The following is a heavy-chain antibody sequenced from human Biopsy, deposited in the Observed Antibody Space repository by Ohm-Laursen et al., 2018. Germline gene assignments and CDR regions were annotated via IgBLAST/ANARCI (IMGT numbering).Heavy chain of an antibody. J-gene: IGHJ3*02. CDR1: GGSLSSYY. V-gene: IGHV4-4*07. CDR2: IYSSGST. Sequence: GTLSLTCTVSGGSLSSYYWSWIRQPAGKGLEWIGRIYSSGSTNYNPPHKSRVTLSMDTSKRQFSLKLSFVTAADTAVYYCARWTPEYDSSRYYLDAFDIWGQGTKVTVSS. D-gene: IGHD3-22*01. CDR3: ARWTPEYDSSRYYLDAFDI.